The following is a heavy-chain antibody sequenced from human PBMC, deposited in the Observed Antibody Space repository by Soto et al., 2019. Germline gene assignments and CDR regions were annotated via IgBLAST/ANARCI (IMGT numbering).Heavy chain of an antibody. Sequence: QVQLQQWGAGLLKPSETLSLTCAVYGGSFSGYYWSWIRQPPGKGLEWIGEINHSGSTNYNPSLKSRVTISVDTSKNQFSLKLSSVTAADTAVYYCARGRGYSGYDRPGAFDIWGQETMVTVSS. D-gene: IGHD5-12*01. CDR3: ARGRGYSGYDRPGAFDI. CDR2: INHSGST. V-gene: IGHV4-34*01. J-gene: IGHJ3*02. CDR1: GGSFSGYY.